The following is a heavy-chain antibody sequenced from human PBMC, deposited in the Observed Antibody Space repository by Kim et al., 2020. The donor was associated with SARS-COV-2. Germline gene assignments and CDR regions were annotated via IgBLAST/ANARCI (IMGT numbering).Heavy chain of an antibody. Sequence: GGSLRLSCAASGFTFSSYGMHWVRQAPGKGLEWVAVIWYDGSNKYYADSVKGRFTISRDNSKNTLYLQMNSLRAEDTAVYYCASYCSGGSCQPFDYWGQGTLVTVSS. J-gene: IGHJ4*02. CDR3: ASYCSGGSCQPFDY. V-gene: IGHV3-33*01. CDR1: GFTFSSYG. CDR2: IWYDGSNK. D-gene: IGHD2-15*01.